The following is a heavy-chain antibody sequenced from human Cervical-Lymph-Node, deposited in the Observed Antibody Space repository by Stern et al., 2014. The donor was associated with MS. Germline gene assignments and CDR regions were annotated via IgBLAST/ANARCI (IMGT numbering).Heavy chain of an antibody. J-gene: IGHJ4*02. CDR2: TRNKANSYTT. CDR1: GFTFSDHY. Sequence: EVQLEESGGGLVQPGGSPRLSCAASGFTFSDHYMDWVRQAPGKGLEWVGRTRNKANSYTTEYAASVKGRFTISRDDSKNSLYLQMNSLKTEDTAVYYCALGGLLYFDYWGQGTLVTVSS. D-gene: IGHD2-21*02. CDR3: ALGGLLYFDY. V-gene: IGHV3-72*01.